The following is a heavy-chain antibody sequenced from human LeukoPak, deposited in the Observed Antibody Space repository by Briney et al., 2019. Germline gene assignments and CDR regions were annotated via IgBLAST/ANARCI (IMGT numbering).Heavy chain of an antibody. CDR3: ARDGYRDYRDMDV. CDR2: ISSSSSTI. CDR1: GFTFSSYS. J-gene: IGHJ6*03. Sequence: GGSLRLSCAASGFTFSSYSMNWVRQAPGKGLEWVSYISSSSSTIYYADFVKGRFTISRDNAKNSLYLQMNSLRAEDTAVYYCARDGYRDYRDMDVWGKGTTVTVSS. V-gene: IGHV3-48*01. D-gene: IGHD4-17*01.